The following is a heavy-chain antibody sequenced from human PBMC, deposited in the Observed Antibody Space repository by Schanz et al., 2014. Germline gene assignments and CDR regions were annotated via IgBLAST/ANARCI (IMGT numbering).Heavy chain of an antibody. CDR3: ARPALWFGDNCFDP. CDR1: GFSFGTYA. D-gene: IGHD3-10*01. J-gene: IGHJ5*02. CDR2: ISGTGGDDT. Sequence: EVHLLESGGGLVQPGGSLRLSCAASGFSFGTYAMSWVRQAPGKGLLWVSSISGTGGDDTYYADSVKGRFTISRDNSKNTLFLQMNSLRAEDTAVYYCARPALWFGDNCFDPWGQGTLVTVSS. V-gene: IGHV3-23*01.